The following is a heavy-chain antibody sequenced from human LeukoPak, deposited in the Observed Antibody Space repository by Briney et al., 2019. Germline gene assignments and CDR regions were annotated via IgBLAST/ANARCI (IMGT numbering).Heavy chain of an antibody. V-gene: IGHV3-23*01. Sequence: GGSLRLSCAAAGFTFSSYAMSWVRQAPGKGLELVSAISGSGGSTYYADSVKGRFTISRDNSKNTLYLQMNSLRAEDTAVYYCAKDRAGLDAFDIWGQGTMVTVSS. CDR1: GFTFSSYA. D-gene: IGHD6-13*01. CDR2: ISGSGGST. J-gene: IGHJ3*02. CDR3: AKDRAGLDAFDI.